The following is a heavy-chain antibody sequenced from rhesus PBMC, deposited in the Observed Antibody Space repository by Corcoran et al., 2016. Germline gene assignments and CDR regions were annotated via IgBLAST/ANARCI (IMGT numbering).Heavy chain of an antibody. Sequence: QVQLQESGPGVVKPSETLSLTCAVSGGSISDSYRWSWIRQPQGKGLEWIGYIYGRSTNTNYTPTLKSRVTMSRDTSKNQFSLKLSSVTAAETAGYYCARDIWAPVVFAARGVGLYFDYWGQGDLVTVSS. CDR1: GGSISDSYR. V-gene: IGHV4S10*01. CDR2: IYGRSTNT. D-gene: IGHD2-27*01. J-gene: IGHJ4*01. CDR3: ARDIWAPVVFAARGVGLYFDY.